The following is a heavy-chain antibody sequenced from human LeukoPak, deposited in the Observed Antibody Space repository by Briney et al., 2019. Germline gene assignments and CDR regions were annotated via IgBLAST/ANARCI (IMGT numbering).Heavy chain of an antibody. Sequence: ASAKVSCKASGYTFTGYYMHWVRQTPGQGLEWMGWINPNSGGTNYAQKFQGRVTMTRDTSISTAYMELSRLRSDDTAVYYCARVSYDSSGYWSPVQYYYGMDVWGQGTTVTVSS. D-gene: IGHD3-22*01. CDR1: GYTFTGYY. V-gene: IGHV1-2*02. CDR2: INPNSGGT. J-gene: IGHJ6*02. CDR3: ARVSYDSSGYWSPVQYYYGMDV.